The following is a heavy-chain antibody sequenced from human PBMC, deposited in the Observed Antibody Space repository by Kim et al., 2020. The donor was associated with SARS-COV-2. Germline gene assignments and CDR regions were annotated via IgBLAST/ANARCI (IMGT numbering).Heavy chain of an antibody. Sequence: GESLKISCKGSGYSFTSYWIGWVRQMPGKGLEWMGIIYPGDSDTRYSPSFQGQVTISADKSISTAYLQWSSLKASDTAMYYCARTDYYGSGSYYKAVSFDYWGQGTLVTVSS. V-gene: IGHV5-51*01. CDR2: IYPGDSDT. CDR3: ARTDYYGSGSYYKAVSFDY. D-gene: IGHD3-10*01. J-gene: IGHJ4*02. CDR1: GYSFTSYW.